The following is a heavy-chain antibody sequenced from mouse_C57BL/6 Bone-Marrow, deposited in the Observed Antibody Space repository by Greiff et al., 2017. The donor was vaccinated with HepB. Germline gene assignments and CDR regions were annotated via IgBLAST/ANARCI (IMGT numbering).Heavy chain of an antibody. CDR1: GFTFTDYY. J-gene: IGHJ3*01. D-gene: IGHD1-1*01. CDR2: IRNKANGYTT. Sequence: VKLVESGGGLVQPGGSLSLSCAASGFTFTDYYMSWVRQPPGKALEWLGFIRNKANGYTTEYSASVKGRFTISRDNSQSILYLQMNALRAEDSATYYCARYYYGSSPWFAYWGQGTLVTVSA. CDR3: ARYYYGSSPWFAY. V-gene: IGHV7-3*01.